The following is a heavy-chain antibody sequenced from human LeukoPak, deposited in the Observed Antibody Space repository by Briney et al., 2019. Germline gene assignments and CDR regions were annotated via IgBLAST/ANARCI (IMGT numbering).Heavy chain of an antibody. CDR3: AKDKFGEFVPFDY. CDR1: GFTSSRYS. V-gene: IGHV3-48*01. D-gene: IGHD3-10*01. Sequence: GGSLRLSCTTSGFTSSRYSMNWVRQAPGKGLEWISYISSSSSNIQYADSVKGRFTISRDNSKNTLYLQMNSLRAEDTAVYYCAKDKFGEFVPFDYWGQGTLVTVSS. CDR2: ISSSSSNI. J-gene: IGHJ4*02.